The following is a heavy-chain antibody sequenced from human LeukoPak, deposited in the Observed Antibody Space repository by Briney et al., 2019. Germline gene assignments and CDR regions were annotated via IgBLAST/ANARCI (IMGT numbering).Heavy chain of an antibody. CDR2: ISTDAGET. V-gene: IGHV3-21*01. J-gene: IGHJ4*02. Sequence: GGSLRLSCAASGFTFSNSGMSWVRQAPGKGLEWVSAISTDAGETHYADSVKGRFTISRDNAKNSLYLQMDSLRAEDTAVYYCARGVAAAGRDFDYWGQGTLVTVSS. CDR3: ARGVAAAGRDFDY. CDR1: GFTFSNSG. D-gene: IGHD6-13*01.